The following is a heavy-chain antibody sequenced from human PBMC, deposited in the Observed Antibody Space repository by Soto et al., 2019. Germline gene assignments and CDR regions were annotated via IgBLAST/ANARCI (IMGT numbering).Heavy chain of an antibody. J-gene: IGHJ5*02. D-gene: IGHD6-13*01. CDR1: GYTFTSYG. V-gene: IGHV1-18*04. CDR3: ARGIAAALRVGWFDP. Sequence: ASVQVSCKGSGYTFTSYGISWVRQAPGQGLEWMGWISAYNGNTNYAQKLQGRVTMTTDTSTSTAYMELRSLRSDDTAVYYCARGIAAALRVGWFDPWGQGTLVTVS. CDR2: ISAYNGNT.